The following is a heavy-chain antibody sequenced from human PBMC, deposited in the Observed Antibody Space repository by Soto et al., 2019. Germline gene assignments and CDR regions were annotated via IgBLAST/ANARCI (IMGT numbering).Heavy chain of an antibody. CDR1: GGTFSSYT. CDR2: IIPILGIA. Sequence: QVQLVQSGAEVKKPGSSVKVSCKASGGTFSSYTISWVRQAPGQGLEWMGRIIPILGIANYAQKFQGRVTITADKSTSTAYMELSSLRSEDTAVYYCARDPPAAAGTYHYYFDYWGQGTLVTVSS. V-gene: IGHV1-69*08. D-gene: IGHD6-13*01. CDR3: ARDPPAAAGTYHYYFDY. J-gene: IGHJ4*02.